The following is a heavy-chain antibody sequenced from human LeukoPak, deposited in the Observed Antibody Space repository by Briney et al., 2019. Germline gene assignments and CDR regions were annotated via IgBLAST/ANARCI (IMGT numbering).Heavy chain of an antibody. D-gene: IGHD1-7*01. CDR2: ISYDGSNK. CDR3: ARDNWNYVIGDAFDI. V-gene: IGHV3-30-3*01. J-gene: IGHJ3*02. CDR1: GFTFDNHA. Sequence: GGSLRLSCAASGFTFDNHAMHWVRQAPGKGLEWVAVISYDGSNKYYADSVKGRFTISRDNSKNTLYLQMNSLRAEDTAVYYCARDNWNYVIGDAFDIWGQGTMVTVSS.